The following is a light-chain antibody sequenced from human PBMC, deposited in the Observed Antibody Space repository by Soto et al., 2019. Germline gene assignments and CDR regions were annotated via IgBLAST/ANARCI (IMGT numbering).Light chain of an antibody. Sequence: PEKRAGLSCRASQRVGSNYLAWYQQKPGQAPRLLIYGASNRATGIPDRFSGSGSGTDFTLTISRLEPEDFAVYYCHQYGTSPQTFGQGTKVDIK. V-gene: IGKV3-20*01. J-gene: IGKJ1*01. CDR1: QRVGSNY. CDR3: HQYGTSPQT. CDR2: GAS.